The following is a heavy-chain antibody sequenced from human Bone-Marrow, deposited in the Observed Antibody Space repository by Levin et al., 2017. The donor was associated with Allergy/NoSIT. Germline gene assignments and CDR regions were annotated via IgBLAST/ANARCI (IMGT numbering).Heavy chain of an antibody. CDR3: ARLFGGYCSSTICDPDDY. CDR1: GFSLTDYG. J-gene: IGHJ4*02. Sequence: GESLKISCAASGFSLTDYGIHWVRQAPGKGLEWVAIIWYDGSNKYYADSVKGRFTISRDNSKNTLFLQMNGLRAEDMAVYYCARLFGGYCSSTICDPDDYWGQGTLVTVSS. V-gene: IGHV3-33*01. D-gene: IGHD2-2*01. CDR2: IWYDGSNK.